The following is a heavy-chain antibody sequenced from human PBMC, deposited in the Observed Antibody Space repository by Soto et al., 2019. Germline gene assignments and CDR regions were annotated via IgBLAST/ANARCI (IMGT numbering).Heavy chain of an antibody. CDR2: ISGGGDTT. Sequence: EVQLLESGGGLVQPGGSLRLSCAASGFTFNNYAMTWVRQAPEKGLEWVSAISGGGDTTSYADSVKGRFTVSRDGSKNTLYLQMSSLRAEDTALYYCAKGRGGSGSLTPRVDFLGQGTLVTVSS. V-gene: IGHV3-23*01. D-gene: IGHD3-10*01. CDR1: GFTFNNYA. CDR3: AKGRGGSGSLTPRVDF. J-gene: IGHJ4*02.